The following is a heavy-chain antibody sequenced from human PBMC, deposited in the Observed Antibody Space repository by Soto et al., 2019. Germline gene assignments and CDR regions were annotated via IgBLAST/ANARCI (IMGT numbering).Heavy chain of an antibody. CDR3: ARVSSSGWNNWFDP. Sequence: PSETLSLTCTVSGGTISSYYWSWIRQTPGKGLEWIGYIYYSGSTNYNPSLKSRVTISVDTSKNQFSLKLSSVTAADTAVYYCARVSSSGWNNWFDPWGQGTLVTVSS. V-gene: IGHV4-59*01. CDR2: IYYSGST. D-gene: IGHD6-19*01. J-gene: IGHJ5*02. CDR1: GGTISSYY.